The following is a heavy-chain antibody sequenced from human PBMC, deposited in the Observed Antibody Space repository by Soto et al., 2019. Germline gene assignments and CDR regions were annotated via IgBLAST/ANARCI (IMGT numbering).Heavy chain of an antibody. J-gene: IGHJ6*02. V-gene: IGHV3-23*01. CDR1: GFTFSSYG. Sequence: EVQLLESGGGLVQPGGSLRLSCAASGFTFSSYGLSWVRQAPGKGLEWVSAISGSGGSTYYADSVKGRFTISRDNSKNTLYMQMNSLRAEDTALYYCATALPEGGDCYWGQGTTVTVSS. CDR3: ATALPEGGDCY. CDR2: ISGSGGST. D-gene: IGHD2-21*02.